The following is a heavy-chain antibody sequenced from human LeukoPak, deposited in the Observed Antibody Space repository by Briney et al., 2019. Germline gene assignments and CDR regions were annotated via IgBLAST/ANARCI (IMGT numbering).Heavy chain of an antibody. CDR3: ARVHGSGSYYRGVDP. J-gene: IGHJ5*02. Sequence: SETLSLTCTVSGDSISINGYYWGWIRQHPGKGLEWIGYIYYSGSTYYNPSLKSRVTISVDTSKNQFSLKLSSVTAADTAVYYCARVHGSGSYYRGVDPWGQGTLVTVSS. V-gene: IGHV4-31*03. D-gene: IGHD3-10*01. CDR1: GDSISINGYY. CDR2: IYYSGST.